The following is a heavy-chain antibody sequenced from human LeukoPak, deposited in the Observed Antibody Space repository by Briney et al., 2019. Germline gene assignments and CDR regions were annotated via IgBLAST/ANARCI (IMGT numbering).Heavy chain of an antibody. V-gene: IGHV3-48*04. D-gene: IGHD6-13*01. Sequence: GGSLRLSCAASGFTFSSYSMNWVRQAPGKGLEWVSYISSSSSTIYYADSVKGRFTISRDNAKNSLYLQMNSLRAEDTAVNYCAREGSSSWYGGDYWGQGTLVTVSS. J-gene: IGHJ4*02. CDR2: ISSSSSTI. CDR1: GFTFSSYS. CDR3: AREGSSSWYGGDY.